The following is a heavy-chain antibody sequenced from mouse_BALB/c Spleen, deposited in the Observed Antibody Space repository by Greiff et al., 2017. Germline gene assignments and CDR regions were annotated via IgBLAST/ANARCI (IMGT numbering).Heavy chain of an antibody. V-gene: IGHV5-6*02. J-gene: IGHJ2*01. CDR3: ARQAYYYGSSYVGDY. CDR2: ISSGGSYT. D-gene: IGHD1-1*01. CDR1: GFTFSSYG. Sequence: EVMLVESGGDLVKPGGSLKLSCAASGFTFSSYGMSWVRQTPDKRLEWVATISSGGSYTYYPDSVKGRFTISRDNAKNTLYLQMSSLKSEDTAMYYCARQAYYYGSSYVGDYWGQGTTLTVSS.